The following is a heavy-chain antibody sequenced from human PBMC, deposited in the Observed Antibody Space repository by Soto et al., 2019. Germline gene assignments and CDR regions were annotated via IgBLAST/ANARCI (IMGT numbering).Heavy chain of an antibody. V-gene: IGHV3-23*01. CDR1: GFSFSTNSMSRYT. CDR2: ISGSGGST. Sequence: GSLRLSCAASGFSFSTNSMSRYTMSWVRQAPGKGLEWVSAISGSGGSTYYADSVKGRFTISRDNSKNTLYLQMNSLRAEDTAVYYCATKPPEYSWHGYYFDYWGQGTLVTVSS. J-gene: IGHJ4*02. D-gene: IGHD6-6*01. CDR3: ATKPPEYSWHGYYFDY.